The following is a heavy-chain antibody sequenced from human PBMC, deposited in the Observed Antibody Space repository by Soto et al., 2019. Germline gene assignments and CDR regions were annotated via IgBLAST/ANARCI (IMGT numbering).Heavy chain of an antibody. V-gene: IGHV1-69*13. J-gene: IGHJ5*02. CDR3: ARDQGGSYLTALNNWFDP. Sequence: ASVKVSCKASGGTFSSYAISWVRQAPGQGLEWMGGIIPIFGTANYAQKFQGRVTITADESTSTAYMELSSLRSEDTAVYYCARDQGGSYLTALNNWFDPWGPGTLVTVS. CDR1: GGTFSSYA. CDR2: IIPIFGTA. D-gene: IGHD1-26*01.